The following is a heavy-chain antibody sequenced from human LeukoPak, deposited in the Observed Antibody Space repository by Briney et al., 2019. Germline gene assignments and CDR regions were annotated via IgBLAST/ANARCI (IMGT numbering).Heavy chain of an antibody. V-gene: IGHV1-69*13. J-gene: IGHJ5*02. Sequence: ASVKVSCKASGGTFSSYAISWVRQAPGQGLEWMGGIIPIFGTANYAQKFQGRVTITADESTSTAYMELSSLRSEDTAVYYCAREEVEMATIKEHRLYNWFDPWGQGTLVTVSP. D-gene: IGHD5-24*01. CDR2: IIPIFGTA. CDR1: GGTFSSYA. CDR3: AREEVEMATIKEHRLYNWFDP.